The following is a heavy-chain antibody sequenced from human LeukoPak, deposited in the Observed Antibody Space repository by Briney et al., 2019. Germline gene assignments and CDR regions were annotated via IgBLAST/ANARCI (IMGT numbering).Heavy chain of an antibody. J-gene: IGHJ4*02. CDR3: ARDYCSSTSCLFDY. Sequence: APVTVSCKASGYTFTGYYMHWVRQAPGQGLEWMGRINPNSGGTNYAQKFQGRVTMTRDTSISTAYMELSRLRSDDTAVYYCARDYCSSTSCLFDYWGQGTLVTVSS. CDR1: GYTFTGYY. CDR2: INPNSGGT. D-gene: IGHD2-2*01. V-gene: IGHV1-2*06.